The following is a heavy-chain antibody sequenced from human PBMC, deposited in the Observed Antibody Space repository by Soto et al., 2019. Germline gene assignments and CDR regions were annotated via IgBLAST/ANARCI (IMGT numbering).Heavy chain of an antibody. V-gene: IGHV4-39*01. J-gene: IGHJ5*02. Sequence: TSETLSLTCTVSGGSISSSSYYWGWIRQPPGKGLEWIGSIYYSGSTYYNPSLKSRVTISVDTSKNQFSLKLSSVTAADTAVYYCARQDIVVVPPVTSEWFDPWGQGTLVTVSS. CDR3: ARQDIVVVPPVTSEWFDP. CDR1: GGSISSSSYY. CDR2: IYYSGST. D-gene: IGHD2-15*01.